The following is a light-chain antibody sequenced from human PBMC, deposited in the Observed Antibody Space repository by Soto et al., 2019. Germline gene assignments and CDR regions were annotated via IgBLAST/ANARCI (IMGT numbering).Light chain of an antibody. J-gene: IGKJ3*01. V-gene: IGKV1-39*01. CDR2: DAL. Sequence: DIPMTQSPSSLSASVGDRVTITCRASLSIRNYLNWYQQKPGKAPKLLISDALSLQSGVPPRFSASGSGTDFTLTISSLQPEDFATYYCQQTYSLFTFGPGTKVDLK. CDR3: QQTYSLFT. CDR1: LSIRNY.